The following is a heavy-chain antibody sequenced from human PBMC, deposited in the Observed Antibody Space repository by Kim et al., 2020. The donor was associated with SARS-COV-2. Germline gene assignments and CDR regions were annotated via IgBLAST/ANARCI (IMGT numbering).Heavy chain of an antibody. CDR3: ASGRGSSWYQGYNWFDP. V-gene: IGHV4-34*01. J-gene: IGHJ5*02. Sequence: LKSRVTISVDTSKNQFSLKLSSVTAADTAVYYCASGRGSSWYQGYNWFDPWGQGTLVTVSS. D-gene: IGHD6-13*01.